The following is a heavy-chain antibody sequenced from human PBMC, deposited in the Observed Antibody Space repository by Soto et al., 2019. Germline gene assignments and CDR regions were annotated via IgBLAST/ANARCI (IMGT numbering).Heavy chain of an antibody. CDR3: ARAIYSRPSNLNPDP. J-gene: IGHJ5*02. CDR1: GYTFTTYP. V-gene: IGHV1-3*01. D-gene: IGHD6-6*01. CDR2: INAGSGTT. Sequence: QVQLVQSGAEVKKPGASVTVSCEASGYTFTTYPVHWVRQAPGQNFEWMGLINAGSGTTKYSQNFQGRVTISRDTSANTAYMELSSLRSDEKAVYYCARAIYSRPSNLNPDPWGQGTLVTVSS.